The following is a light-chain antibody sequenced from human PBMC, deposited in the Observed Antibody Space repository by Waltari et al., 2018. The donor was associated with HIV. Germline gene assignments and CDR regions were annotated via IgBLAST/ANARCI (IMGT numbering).Light chain of an antibody. V-gene: IGLV2-14*01. CDR3: SSYTITNTWV. Sequence: QSALAQPASVSGSPGQSVTIPCAGSHRDIGTFDFVSWYQQLPGKAPKLLIYRVTFRPSGVPTRFSASKSANTASLTISDLQTEDEAHYYCSSYTITNTWVFGGGTMLTVL. CDR1: HRDIGTFDF. J-gene: IGLJ3*02. CDR2: RVT.